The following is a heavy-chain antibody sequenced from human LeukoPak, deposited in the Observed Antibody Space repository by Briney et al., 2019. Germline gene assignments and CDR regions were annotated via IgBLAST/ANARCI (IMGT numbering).Heavy chain of an antibody. Sequence: ASVKVSCKASGYTFSSYAISWVRQAPGQGLEWMGRIIPILGIANYAQKFQGRVTITADKSTSTAYMELSSLRSEDTAVYYCARDRDCSGGSCYSFDYWGQGTLVTVSS. V-gene: IGHV1-69*04. CDR1: GYTFSSYA. D-gene: IGHD2-15*01. J-gene: IGHJ4*02. CDR3: ARDRDCSGGSCYSFDY. CDR2: IIPILGIA.